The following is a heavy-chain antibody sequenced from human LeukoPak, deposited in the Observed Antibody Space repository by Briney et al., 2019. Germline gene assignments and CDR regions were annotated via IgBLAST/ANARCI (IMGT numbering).Heavy chain of an antibody. V-gene: IGHV4-59*12. Sequence: SETLSLTCTISGGSISSYYWSWIRQPPGKGLEWIGYIYYTGSTNHNPSLKSRVTISVDTSKNQFSLKLSSVTAADTAVYYCARKLNYYDSSGYHALDIWGQGTMVTVSS. CDR3: ARKLNYYDSSGYHALDI. CDR1: GGSISSYY. D-gene: IGHD3-22*01. J-gene: IGHJ3*02. CDR2: IYYTGST.